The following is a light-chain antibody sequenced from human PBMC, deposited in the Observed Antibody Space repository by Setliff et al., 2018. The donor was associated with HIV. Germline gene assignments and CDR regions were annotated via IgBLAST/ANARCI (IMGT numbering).Light chain of an antibody. CDR3: CSSAGTYTSFFV. V-gene: IGLV2-11*01. CDR2: DVT. CDR1: SSDVGNYNY. Sequence: QSVLTQPRSVSGSPGQSVTISCTGTSSDVGNYNYVSWYQLHPGKAPKLIIYDVTKRPSGVPDRFSGSKSANAASLTISGLQAEDEADYYCCSSAGTYTSFFVFGTGTKVTV. J-gene: IGLJ1*01.